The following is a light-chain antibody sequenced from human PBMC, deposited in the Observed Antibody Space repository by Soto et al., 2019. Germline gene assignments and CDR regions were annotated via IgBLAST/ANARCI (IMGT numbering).Light chain of an antibody. CDR3: QHYNSYSEA. CDR2: KAS. V-gene: IGKV1-5*03. Sequence: DIQMTQSPSTLPASVGDRVTITCRASQSISNWLAWYQQKPGKAPKLLINKASTLKSGVPSRFSGSGSGTEFTLTISSLQPDDFATYYCQHYNSYSEAFGQGTKVDIK. J-gene: IGKJ1*01. CDR1: QSISNW.